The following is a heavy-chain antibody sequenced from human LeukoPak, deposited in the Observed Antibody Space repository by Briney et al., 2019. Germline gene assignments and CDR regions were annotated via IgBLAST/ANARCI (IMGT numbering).Heavy chain of an antibody. V-gene: IGHV3-33*01. CDR2: IWSDGSSK. D-gene: IGHD3-22*01. Sequence: GGSLRLSCAASGFTFSSFGMHWVRQAPGRGLEWVAVIWSDGSSKYYADSVRGRFTISRDNSKSTLYLQMNSPRAENTAVYYYARERGHYDSSGYYWPYYFDYWGQGTLVTVSS. CDR1: GFTFSSFG. J-gene: IGHJ4*02. CDR3: ARERGHYDSSGYYWPYYFDY.